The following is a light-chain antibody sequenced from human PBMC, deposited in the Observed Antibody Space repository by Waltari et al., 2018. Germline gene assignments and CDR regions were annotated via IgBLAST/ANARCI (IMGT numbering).Light chain of an antibody. Sequence: DFQMTQSPSSLSASVGDRVTITCRASQGIRNYLAWSQQKPGKAPKSLIYDASSLQSGVSSKFSGSGFGTDFTLTITSLQPEDFATYYCQQYHSFPITFGQGTRLEIK. CDR3: QQYHSFPIT. CDR1: QGIRNY. J-gene: IGKJ5*01. CDR2: DAS. V-gene: IGKV1-16*02.